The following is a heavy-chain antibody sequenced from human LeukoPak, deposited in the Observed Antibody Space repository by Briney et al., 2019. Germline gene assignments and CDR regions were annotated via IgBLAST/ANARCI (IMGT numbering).Heavy chain of an antibody. J-gene: IGHJ4*02. CDR3: AKASYYYGDYFTADY. Sequence: GGSLRLSCAASEFSVGSNYMTWVRQAPGKGLEWVSAISGSGGSTYYADSVKGRFTISRDNSKNTLYLQMNSLRAEDTAVYYCAKASYYYGDYFTADYWGQGTLVTVSS. CDR1: EFSVGSNY. D-gene: IGHD4-17*01. CDR2: ISGSGGST. V-gene: IGHV3-23*01.